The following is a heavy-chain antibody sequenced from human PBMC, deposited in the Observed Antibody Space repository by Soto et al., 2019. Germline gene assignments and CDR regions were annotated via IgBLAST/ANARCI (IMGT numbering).Heavy chain of an antibody. CDR3: AKDAISMVRGVNNWFAP. J-gene: IGHJ5*02. V-gene: IGHV3-23*01. CDR1: GFTFSSYA. Sequence: EVQLLESGGGLVQPGGSLTLSCAASGFTFSSYAMTWVRQAPGKGLEWVSGISGGGGGSTYYADSVKGRFTISRDNSMNTLYLQMNRLRAEDTAVYYCAKDAISMVRGVNNWFAPWGQGTLVTVSS. D-gene: IGHD3-10*01. CDR2: ISGGGGGST.